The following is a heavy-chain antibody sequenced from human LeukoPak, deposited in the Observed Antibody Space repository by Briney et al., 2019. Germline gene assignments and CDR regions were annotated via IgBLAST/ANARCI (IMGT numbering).Heavy chain of an antibody. CDR2: INPSGGNT. Sequence: ASVKVSCKASGYTFTSYYMHWVRQAPGQGLEWMGIINPSGGNTNYAQKFQGRVTLTRDMSTSTDYLELSSLRSEDTAVYYCARDDILTGYFPFDPWGQGTLVTVSS. CDR1: GYTFTSYY. D-gene: IGHD3-9*01. V-gene: IGHV1-46*01. CDR3: ARDDILTGYFPFDP. J-gene: IGHJ5*02.